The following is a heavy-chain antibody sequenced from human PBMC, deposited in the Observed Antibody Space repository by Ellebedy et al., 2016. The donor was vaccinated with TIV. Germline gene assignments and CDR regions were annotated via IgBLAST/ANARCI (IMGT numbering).Heavy chain of an antibody. D-gene: IGHD6-6*01. CDR1: GFTFSSYW. V-gene: IGHV3-7*01. CDR3: ARVSSGAAPDY. J-gene: IGHJ4*02. Sequence: GGSLRLSXAASGFTFSSYWMSWVRQAPGKGLEWVANIKQDGSEKYYVDSVKGRFTISRDNAKNSLYLQMNSLRAEDTAVYYCARVSSGAAPDYWGQGTLVTVSS. CDR2: IKQDGSEK.